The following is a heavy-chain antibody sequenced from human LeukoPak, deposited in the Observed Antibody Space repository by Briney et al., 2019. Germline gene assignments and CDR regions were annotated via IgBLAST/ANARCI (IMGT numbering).Heavy chain of an antibody. Sequence: GASVKVSCKASGYTFTSYHMHWVRQAPGRGLEWMGIINPSGGSTSYAQKFQGRVTMTRDTSTSTVYMELSSLRSEDTAVYYCARDSATNGGYFDYWGQGTLVTVSS. CDR2: INPSGGST. D-gene: IGHD2-8*01. J-gene: IGHJ4*02. V-gene: IGHV1-46*01. CDR3: ARDSATNGGYFDY. CDR1: GYTFTSYH.